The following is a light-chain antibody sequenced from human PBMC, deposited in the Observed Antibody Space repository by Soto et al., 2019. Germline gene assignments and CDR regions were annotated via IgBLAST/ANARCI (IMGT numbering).Light chain of an antibody. V-gene: IGKV1-5*03. CDR1: QSISVW. Sequence: IQLTQSPSSLSASVGDRVTITCRASQSISVWLAWYQQXAGXXXXXXXXXXXRLESGVTSRLSGSGSETEFTLTISGLQPGDSATYYCQQYNSYSPTFGQGTKVDIK. J-gene: IGKJ1*01. CDR3: QQYNSYSPT. CDR2: XXX.